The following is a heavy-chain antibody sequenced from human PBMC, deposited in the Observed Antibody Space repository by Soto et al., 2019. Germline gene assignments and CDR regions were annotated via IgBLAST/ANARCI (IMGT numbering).Heavy chain of an antibody. CDR1: GGSISSSSYY. V-gene: IGHV4-39*01. D-gene: IGHD3-3*01. CDR3: VRLPYYDFWTDSYYYYGTDV. CDR2: IYYSGST. Sequence: SETLSLTCTVSGGSISSSSYYWGWIRQPPGKGLEWIGSIYYSGSTYYNPSLKSRVTISVDTSKKQFSLKLSSVTAADTAVYYCVRLPYYDFWTDSYYYYGTDVWGQGTTVTVSS. J-gene: IGHJ6*02.